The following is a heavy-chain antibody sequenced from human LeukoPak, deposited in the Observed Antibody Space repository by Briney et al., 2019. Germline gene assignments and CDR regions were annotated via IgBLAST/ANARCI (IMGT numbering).Heavy chain of an antibody. D-gene: IGHD1-26*01. CDR2: IRYDGSNK. V-gene: IGHV3-30*02. Sequence: PGGSLRLSCAASGFTFSSYGMHWVRQAPGKGLEWVAFIRYDGSNKYYADSMKGRFTISRDNSKNTLYLQMNSLRAEDTAVYYCAKDGQWDRLQGAFDIWGQGTMVTVSS. CDR1: GFTFSSYG. CDR3: AKDGQWDRLQGAFDI. J-gene: IGHJ3*02.